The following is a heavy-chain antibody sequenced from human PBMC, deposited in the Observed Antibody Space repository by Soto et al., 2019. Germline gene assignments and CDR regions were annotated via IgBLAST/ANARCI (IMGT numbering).Heavy chain of an antibody. V-gene: IGHV5-51*01. CDR2: IYPGDSDT. Sequence: PGESLKISCKGSGYSFTSYWIGWVRQMPGKGLEWMGIIYPGDSDTRYSPSFQGQVTISADKSISTAYLQWSSLRASDTAMYYWARHVTYDSGGYYYGLDYWGQGTLVTVSS. CDR3: ARHVTYDSGGYYYGLDY. J-gene: IGHJ4*02. D-gene: IGHD3-22*01. CDR1: GYSFTSYW.